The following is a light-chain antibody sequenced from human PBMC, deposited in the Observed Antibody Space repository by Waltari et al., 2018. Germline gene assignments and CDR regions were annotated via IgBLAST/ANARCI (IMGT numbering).Light chain of an antibody. CDR2: NIY. V-gene: IGLV2-14*01. CDR3: SSYTSSGVV. Sequence: QSALTQPASVSGSPGQAIIISCTGTGSDVGGYDYVPWYQQSPGTAPMLIIYNIYTRPSGVSIRFSGSRSDNTASLTVPGLQAEDESFYYCSSYTSSGVVFGGGTKLTVL. CDR1: GSDVGGYDY. J-gene: IGLJ2*01.